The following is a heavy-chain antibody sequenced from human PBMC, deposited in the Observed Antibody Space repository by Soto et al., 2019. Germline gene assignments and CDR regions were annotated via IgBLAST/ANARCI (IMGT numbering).Heavy chain of an antibody. CDR2: IYYSGTT. CDR1: GGYISSSSYY. J-gene: IGHJ5*02. CDR3: ARHRGYASGSYGLNWFDP. Sequence: SETLSLTCIVSGGYISSSSYYWGWIRQPPGKGLEWIGTIYYSGTTYYNPSLKSRVTISLDTSKNQFSLKLSSVTAADTAVYYCARHRGYASGSYGLNWFDPWGQGTLVTVSS. V-gene: IGHV4-39*01. D-gene: IGHD3-10*01.